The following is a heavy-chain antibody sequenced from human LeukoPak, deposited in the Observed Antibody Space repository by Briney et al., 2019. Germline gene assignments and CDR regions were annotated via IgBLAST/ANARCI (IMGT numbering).Heavy chain of an antibody. CDR1: GGSFSGYY. CDR2: INHSGST. CDR3: ASALGYCSSTSRQGDWFDP. V-gene: IGHV4-34*01. Sequence: SETLSLTCAVYGGSFSGYYWSWIRQPPGKGLEWIGEINHSGSTNYNPSLNSRVTISVDTSKNQFSLKLSSVTAADTAVYYCASALGYCSSTSRQGDWFDPWGQGTLVTVSS. D-gene: IGHD2-2*01. J-gene: IGHJ5*02.